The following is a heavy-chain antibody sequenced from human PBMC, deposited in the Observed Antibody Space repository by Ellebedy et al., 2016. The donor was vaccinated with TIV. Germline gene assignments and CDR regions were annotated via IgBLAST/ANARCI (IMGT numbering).Heavy chain of an antibody. J-gene: IGHJ3*01. D-gene: IGHD4-23*01. CDR3: AQGWRGVETPDDAIDF. Sequence: PGGSLRLSCAASGFTFSSYGMHWVRQAPGKGLEWVALISYGAANEYYADSVNGRFTISSDNSRNTLYLQMSSLRPEDTDVYYCAQGWRGVETPDDAIDFWGQGTMVTVSS. V-gene: IGHV3-30*03. CDR2: ISYGAANE. CDR1: GFTFSSYG.